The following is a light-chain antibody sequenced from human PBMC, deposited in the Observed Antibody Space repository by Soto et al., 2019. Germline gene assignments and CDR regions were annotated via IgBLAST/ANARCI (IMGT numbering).Light chain of an antibody. V-gene: IGKV1D-16*01. Sequence: DIQMTQVPSSLSASVGDRVNITCRASQGISTWLAWYQQKPERAPKSLIYAASRLQSGVPPRFSGSGSATDFNLTNSSLQPADLATYYCQQYNRYPRTFGQGTKVEIK. CDR3: QQYNRYPRT. CDR2: AAS. J-gene: IGKJ1*01. CDR1: QGISTW.